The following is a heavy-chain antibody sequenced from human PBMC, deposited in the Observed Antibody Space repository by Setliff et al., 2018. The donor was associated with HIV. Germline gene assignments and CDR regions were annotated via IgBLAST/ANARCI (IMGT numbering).Heavy chain of an antibody. CDR3: ARERLSILGFDY. J-gene: IGHJ4*02. Sequence: PSETLSLTCTVSGDSISSGSHYWSWIRQPAGKGLEWIGHIYTGGNANYNPSLQSRVTISVDTSKNQFSLMLGSMTAADTAVYYCARERLSILGFDYWGQGTLVTVSS. D-gene: IGHD2-2*02. CDR2: IYTGGNA. CDR1: GDSISSGSHY. V-gene: IGHV4-61*09.